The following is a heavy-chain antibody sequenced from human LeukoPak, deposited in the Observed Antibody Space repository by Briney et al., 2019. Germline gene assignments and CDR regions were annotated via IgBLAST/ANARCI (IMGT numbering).Heavy chain of an antibody. Sequence: GGSLRLSCAASGFTFSSYEMNWVRQAPGKGLEWVSYISSSSGSTIYYADSVKGRFTISRDNAKNSLYLQMNSLRAEDTAVYYCAELGITMIGGVRGKGTTVTISS. V-gene: IGHV3-48*03. J-gene: IGHJ6*04. CDR1: GFTFSSYE. CDR2: ISSSSGSTI. CDR3: AELGITMIGGV. D-gene: IGHD3-10*02.